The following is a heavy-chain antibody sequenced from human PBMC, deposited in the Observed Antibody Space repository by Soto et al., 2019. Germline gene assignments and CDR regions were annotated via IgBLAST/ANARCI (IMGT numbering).Heavy chain of an antibody. CDR3: ASLRTGHYDIVTGFGALDI. D-gene: IGHD3-9*01. V-gene: IGHV3-11*05. CDR2: ISPSSHYT. J-gene: IGHJ3*02. CDR1: GVTFSDYF. Sequence: QLQLVESGGGLVKPGGSLRVSCAASGVTFSDYFMSWIRQAPGKGLEWVSYISPSSHYTSYAGSVQGRFTISRDNAENSLYLQMNSLRAEDTAIYYCASLRTGHYDIVTGFGALDIWGQGTMVTVSS.